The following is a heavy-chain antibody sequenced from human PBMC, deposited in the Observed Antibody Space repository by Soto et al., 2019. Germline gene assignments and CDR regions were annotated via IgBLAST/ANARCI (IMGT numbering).Heavy chain of an antibody. CDR2: IYYSGST. D-gene: IGHD3-10*01. Sequence: QLQLQESGPGLVKPSETLSLTCTVSGGSISSSSYYWGWIRQPPGKGLEWIGSIYYSGSTYYNPSLKSRVTISVDTSKNQFSLKLSSVTAADTAVYYCARHRVRGVMPYYGMDAWGQGTTVTVSS. CDR3: ARHRVRGVMPYYGMDA. CDR1: GGSISSSSYY. J-gene: IGHJ6*02. V-gene: IGHV4-39*01.